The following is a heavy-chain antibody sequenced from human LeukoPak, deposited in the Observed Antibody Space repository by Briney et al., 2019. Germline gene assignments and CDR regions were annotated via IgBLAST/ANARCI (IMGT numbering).Heavy chain of an antibody. CDR3: ARASPPTRAGIAAAGTRMGY. CDR1: GYTFTGYY. CDR2: INPNSGGT. V-gene: IGHV1-2*02. J-gene: IGHJ4*02. D-gene: IGHD6-13*01. Sequence: ASVKVSCKASGYTFTGYYMHWVRQAPGQGLEWMGWINPNSGGTNYAQKFQGRVTMTRDTSISTAYMELSRLRSDNTAVYYCARASPPTRAGIAAAGTRMGYWGQGTLVTVSS.